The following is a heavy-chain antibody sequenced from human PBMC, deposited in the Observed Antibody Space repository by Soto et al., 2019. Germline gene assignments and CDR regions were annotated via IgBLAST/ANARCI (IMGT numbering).Heavy chain of an antibody. V-gene: IGHV4-4*02. J-gene: IGHJ4*02. Sequence: PSETLSLTCAVSGDSISSRSTNWWTWVRQPPGKGLEWIGEIAYSGATNYNPSLKSRVTISLDTSKTQISLKLSSVTAADTAVYYCARIAGTNLYYWGQGTPVTVSS. CDR1: GDSISSRSTNW. CDR3: ARIAGTNLYY. CDR2: IAYSGAT. D-gene: IGHD2-21*01.